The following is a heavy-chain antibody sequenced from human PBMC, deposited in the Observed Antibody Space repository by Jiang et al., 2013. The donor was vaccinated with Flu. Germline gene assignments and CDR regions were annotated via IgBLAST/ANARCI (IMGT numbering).Heavy chain of an antibody. CDR3: AREALMTQVWFDY. V-gene: IGHV6-1*01. CDR1: GDSVSSNSVA. CDR2: TYYRSKWYN. Sequence: QTLSLTCAISGDSVSSNSVAWHWIRQSPSRGLEWLGRTYYRSKWYNDYAVSVKSRITINPDTSKNQFSLQLNSVTPEDTAVYYCAREALMTQVWFDYWGQGTLVTVSS. D-gene: IGHD3-16*01. J-gene: IGHJ4*02.